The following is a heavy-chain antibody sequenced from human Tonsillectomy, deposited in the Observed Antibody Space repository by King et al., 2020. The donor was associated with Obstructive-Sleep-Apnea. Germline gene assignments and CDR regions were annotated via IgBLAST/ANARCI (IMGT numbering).Heavy chain of an antibody. V-gene: IGHV3-15*01. CDR2: IKSKTDGGTT. CDR3: SRVYYYDSSGSYYFDY. CDR1: GFTFSNAW. Sequence: VQLVESGGGLVKPGGSLRLSCAASGFTFSNAWMTWVRQAPGKGLEWIGRIKSKTDGGTTDYGAPGKGRFTISRDDSKNTLYLQMNSLKSEDTDVYYCSRVYYYDSSGSYYFDYWGQGTLVTVSS. J-gene: IGHJ4*02. D-gene: IGHD3-22*01.